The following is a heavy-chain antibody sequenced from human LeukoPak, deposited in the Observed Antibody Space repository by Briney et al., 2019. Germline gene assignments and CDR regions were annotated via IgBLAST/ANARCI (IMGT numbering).Heavy chain of an antibody. V-gene: IGHV3-73*01. J-gene: IGHJ6*03. CDR2: IRSKANSYAT. CDR1: GFTFSGSA. Sequence: PGGSLRLSCAASGFTFSGSAMHWVRQASGKGLEWVGRIRSKANSYATAYAASVKGRFTISRDDSKNTAYLQMNSLKTEDTAVYYCTREMATKNFYYYYMDAWGKGTTVTVSS. CDR3: TREMATKNFYYYYMDA. D-gene: IGHD5-24*01.